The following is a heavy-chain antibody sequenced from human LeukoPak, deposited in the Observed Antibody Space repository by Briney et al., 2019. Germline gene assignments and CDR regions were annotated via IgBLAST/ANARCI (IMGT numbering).Heavy chain of an antibody. CDR3: ARVGRGDHTWGSYSFDH. Sequence: SETLSLTCTVSGDSITNYYWSWLRQPPGKGLEWIAYISYSGSTKYSPSLESRVTISVDTSKNQFSLNLNSVTAADTAVYYCARVGRGDHTWGSYSFDHWGQGALVTVSS. CDR2: ISYSGST. CDR1: GDSITNYY. V-gene: IGHV4-59*01. D-gene: IGHD1-26*01. J-gene: IGHJ4*02.